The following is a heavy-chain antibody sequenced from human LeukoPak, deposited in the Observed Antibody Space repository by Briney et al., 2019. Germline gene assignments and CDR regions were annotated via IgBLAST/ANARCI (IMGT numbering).Heavy chain of an antibody. D-gene: IGHD6-19*01. CDR3: ARATRRGSSGSNADY. Sequence: GGSLRLSCAASGFTFSSYAMSWVRQAPGKGLEWVSAISGSGGSTYYADSVKGRFTISRDNSKNTLYLQMNSLRAEDTAVYYCARATRRGSSGSNADYWGQGTLVTVSS. CDR1: GFTFSSYA. V-gene: IGHV3-23*01. CDR2: ISGSGGST. J-gene: IGHJ4*02.